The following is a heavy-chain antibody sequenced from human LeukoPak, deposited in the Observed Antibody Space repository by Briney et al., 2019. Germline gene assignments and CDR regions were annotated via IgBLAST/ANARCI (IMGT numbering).Heavy chain of an antibody. CDR3: AKAYCSSTSCRWFDP. V-gene: IGHV3-23*01. D-gene: IGHD2-2*01. J-gene: IGHJ5*02. CDR2: MSGSGGST. Sequence: GXXLRLSCAASGFIFSSYAMSWVRQAPGKGLEWVSTMSGSGGSTYYADSVKGRLTISRENSKNTLYLQMNSLRAEDTALYYCAKAYCSSTSCRWFDPWGQGTLVTVSS. CDR1: GFIFSSYA.